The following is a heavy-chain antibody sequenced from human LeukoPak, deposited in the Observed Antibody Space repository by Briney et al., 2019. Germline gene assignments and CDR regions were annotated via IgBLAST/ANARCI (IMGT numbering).Heavy chain of an antibody. CDR1: GGSISGYS. CDR3: ARGHLGLSP. V-gene: IGHV4-59*01. J-gene: IGHJ5*02. D-gene: IGHD3-10*01. CDR2: FHNSRTT. Sequence: SSETLSLTCTVSGGSISGYSWAWIRQPPGQGLEWIGNFHNSRTTSYNPSLTGRVIISVDTAMDQISLKLNSVTAADTAVYYCARGHLGLSPWGQGTLVTVSS.